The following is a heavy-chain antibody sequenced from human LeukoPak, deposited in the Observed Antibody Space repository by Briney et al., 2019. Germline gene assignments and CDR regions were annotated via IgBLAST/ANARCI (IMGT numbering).Heavy chain of an antibody. CDR3: ARGDIVATNDALDI. V-gene: IGHV3-33*01. D-gene: IGHD5-12*01. Sequence: PGGSLRLSCAASGFTFSGYGMHWVRQAPGKGLEWVAVIWYDGSDKYYADSVEGRFTISRDNSKNMLYLEMNSLRAEDTAVYYCARGDIVATNDALDIWGQGTMVTVSS. J-gene: IGHJ3*02. CDR2: IWYDGSDK. CDR1: GFTFSGYG.